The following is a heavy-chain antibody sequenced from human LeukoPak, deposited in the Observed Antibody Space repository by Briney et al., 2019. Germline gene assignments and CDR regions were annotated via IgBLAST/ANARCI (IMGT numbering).Heavy chain of an antibody. CDR3: ATDLAVAGTGLRY. Sequence: PGGSLRLSCAASGFTFSSYAMHWVRQAPGKGLEWVAVISYDGSNKYYADSVKGRFTISRDNSKNTLYLQMNSLRAEDTAVYYCATDLAVAGTGLRYWGQGTLVTVSS. J-gene: IGHJ4*02. CDR1: GFTFSSYA. D-gene: IGHD6-19*01. CDR2: ISYDGSNK. V-gene: IGHV3-30*04.